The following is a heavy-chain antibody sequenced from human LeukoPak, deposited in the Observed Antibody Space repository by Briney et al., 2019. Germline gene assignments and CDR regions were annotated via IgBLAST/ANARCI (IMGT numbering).Heavy chain of an antibody. CDR2: ISYDGSNK. CDR1: GFTFSSYG. J-gene: IGHJ4*02. V-gene: IGHV3-30*18. D-gene: IGHD6-19*01. Sequence: GRSLRLSCAASGFTFSSYGMHWVRQAPGKGLEWVAVISYDGSNKYYADSVKGRFTISRDNSKNTLYLQMSSLRVEDTAVYYCAKDASVWSSGPTDYWGQGTLVTVSS. CDR3: AKDASVWSSGPTDY.